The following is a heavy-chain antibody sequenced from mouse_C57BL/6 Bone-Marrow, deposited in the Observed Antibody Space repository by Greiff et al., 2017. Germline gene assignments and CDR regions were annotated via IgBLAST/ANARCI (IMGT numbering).Heavy chain of an antibody. CDR1: GYTFTSYG. V-gene: IGHV1-81*01. J-gene: IGHJ3*01. CDR3: ARGLRNCYVSTWFAY. Sequence: VKLMESGAELARPGASVKLSCKASGYTFTSYGISWVKQSTGQGLEWIGEFYPRSGNTYYTEKFKGKATLTADKASSDAYMELRSLISEDSAVYYCARGLRNCYVSTWFAYWGQGTLVTVTA. CDR2: FYPRSGNT. D-gene: IGHD1-1*01.